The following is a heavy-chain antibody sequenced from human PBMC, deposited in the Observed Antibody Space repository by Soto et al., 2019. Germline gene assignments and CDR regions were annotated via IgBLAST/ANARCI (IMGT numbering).Heavy chain of an antibody. J-gene: IGHJ4*02. V-gene: IGHV3-23*01. CDR3: AKDATDGSYYYYFDY. CDR1: GGSFSGYY. CDR2: ITGNTGST. Sequence: PSETLSLTCAVYGGSFSGYYWSWIRQPPGKGLEWVSAITGNTGSTYYADSVKGRFTISRDNSKNTLYLQMNSLRAEDTAVYYCAKDATDGSYYYYFDYWGQGTLVTVSS. D-gene: IGHD3-10*01.